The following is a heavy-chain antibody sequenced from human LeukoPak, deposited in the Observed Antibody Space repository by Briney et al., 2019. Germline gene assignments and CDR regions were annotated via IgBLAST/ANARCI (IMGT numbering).Heavy chain of an antibody. D-gene: IGHD5-18*01. J-gene: IGHJ4*02. CDR3: ATDPRSYGLLSNY. CDR1: GYTLTVLS. CDR2: FDPEDGET. V-gene: IGHV1-24*01. Sequence: ASVKVSCKVSGYTLTVLSMHWVRQAPGKGLEWMGGFDPEDGETIYAQKFQGRVTMTEDTSTDTAYMELSSLRSEDTAVYYCATDPRSYGLLSNYWGQGTLVTVSS.